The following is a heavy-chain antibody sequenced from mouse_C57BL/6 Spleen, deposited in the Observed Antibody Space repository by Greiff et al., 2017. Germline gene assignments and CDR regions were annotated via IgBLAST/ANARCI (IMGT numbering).Heavy chain of an antibody. CDR1: GFTFSSYA. Sequence: DVHLVESGGGLVKPGGSLKLSCAASGFTFSSYAMSWVRQTPEKRLEWVATISDGGSYTYYPDNVKGRFTISRDNAKNNLYLQMSHLKSEDTAMYYCARDIYYGSSFDYWGQGTTLTVSS. V-gene: IGHV5-4*01. CDR2: ISDGGSYT. J-gene: IGHJ2*01. D-gene: IGHD1-1*01. CDR3: ARDIYYGSSFDY.